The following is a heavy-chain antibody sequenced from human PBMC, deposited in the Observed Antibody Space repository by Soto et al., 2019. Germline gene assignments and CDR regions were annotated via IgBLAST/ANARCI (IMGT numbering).Heavy chain of an antibody. CDR1: GGSISSGGYY. Sequence: QVQLQESGPGLVKPSQTLSLTCTVSGGSISSGGYYWSWIRQHPGKGLEWIGYIYYSGSTYYNPSLKSRVTISVDTSKNQFSRKRSSVTAADTAVYYCARVSHDSSGGVAFDIWGQGTMVTVSS. J-gene: IGHJ3*02. V-gene: IGHV4-31*03. CDR3: ARVSHDSSGGVAFDI. D-gene: IGHD3-22*01. CDR2: IYYSGST.